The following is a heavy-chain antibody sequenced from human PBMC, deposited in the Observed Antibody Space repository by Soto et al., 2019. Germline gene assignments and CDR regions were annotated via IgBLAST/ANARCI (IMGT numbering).Heavy chain of an antibody. CDR2: IWYDGSNK. CDR3: ARDAHSSSSWYSYEYNWFDP. J-gene: IGHJ5*02. D-gene: IGHD6-13*01. Sequence: QVQLVESGGGVVQPGRSLRLSCAASGFTFSSYGMHWVRQAPGKGLEWVAVIWYDGSNKYYADSVKGRFTISRDNSKNTLYLQMNSLRAEDTAVYYCARDAHSSSSWYSYEYNWFDPWGQGTLVTVSS. CDR1: GFTFSSYG. V-gene: IGHV3-33*01.